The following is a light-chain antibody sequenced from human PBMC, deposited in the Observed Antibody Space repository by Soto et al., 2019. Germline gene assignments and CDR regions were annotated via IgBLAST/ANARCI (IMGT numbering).Light chain of an antibody. CDR2: GAS. CDR3: QQTNTFLPLT. Sequence: DIQMTQSPSSVSASLGDRVTITCRASQGISNWLAWYQQQPGKAPKLLIYGASSLRSGVPSRFSGGGSGTHVTLIISSLQPEDFAAYYCQQTNTFLPLTFGGGTKVEI. V-gene: IGKV1-12*01. CDR1: QGISNW. J-gene: IGKJ4*01.